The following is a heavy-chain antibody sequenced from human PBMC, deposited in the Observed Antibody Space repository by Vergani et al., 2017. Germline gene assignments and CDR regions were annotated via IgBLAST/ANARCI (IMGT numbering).Heavy chain of an antibody. J-gene: IGHJ5*02. Sequence: QVQLQESGPGLVRPSQTLSLTCTVSGGSISSGSYYWSWFRQPAGKGLEWIGRFYTGGGTSYNPSLKSRVTIFVDKSKNILSLRLNSVTAADTAVYYCARGETRTDWFDPWGQGTLVTVSS. CDR3: ARGETRTDWFDP. CDR2: FYTGGGT. V-gene: IGHV4-61*02. D-gene: IGHD3/OR15-3a*01. CDR1: GGSISSGSYY.